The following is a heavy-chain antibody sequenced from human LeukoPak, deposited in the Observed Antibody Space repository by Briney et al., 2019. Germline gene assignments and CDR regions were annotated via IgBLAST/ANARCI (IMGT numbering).Heavy chain of an antibody. CDR3: ARGLWFGDENPPYFDY. CDR2: IYTSGTT. D-gene: IGHD3-10*01. J-gene: IGHJ4*02. V-gene: IGHV4-61*02. CDR1: SVSISSSPYF. Sequence: PSETLSLTCTVSSVSISSSPYFWAWIRQSPGKGLEWIGRIYTSGTTNYNPSLKSRVTISIDTSKNQFSLKLSSVTAADTAVYYCARGLWFGDENPPYFDYWGQGTLVTVSS.